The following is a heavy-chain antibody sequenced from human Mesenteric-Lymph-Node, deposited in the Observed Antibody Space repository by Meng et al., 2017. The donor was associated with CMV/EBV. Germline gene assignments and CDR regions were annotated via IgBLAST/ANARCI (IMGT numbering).Heavy chain of an antibody. CDR1: GCTFSSYA. Sequence: SVKVSCKASGCTFSSYAISWVRQAPGQGLEWMGWIIPILGIANYAQKFQGRVTITTDESTSTAYMELSSLRSEDTAVYYCANARRRNGWYSYYFDYWGKGTLVTSPQ. CDR3: ANARRRNGWYSYYFDY. D-gene: IGHD6-19*01. CDR2: IIPILGIA. J-gene: IGHJ4*02. V-gene: IGHV1-69*10.